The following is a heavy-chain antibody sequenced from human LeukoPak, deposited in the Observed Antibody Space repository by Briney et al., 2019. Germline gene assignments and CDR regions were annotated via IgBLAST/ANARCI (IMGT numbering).Heavy chain of an antibody. Sequence: RGESLKISCKGSGYIFTSYWVGWVRQMPGKGLEWMGIIFPADSDTRYSPSVQGQVTLSVDKSISTAYLQWSSLKASDTAMYYCARGNYDFWSGYYNWFDPWGQGTLVTVSS. CDR2: IFPADSDT. V-gene: IGHV5-51*01. CDR1: GYIFTSYW. CDR3: ARGNYDFWSGYYNWFDP. D-gene: IGHD3-3*01. J-gene: IGHJ5*02.